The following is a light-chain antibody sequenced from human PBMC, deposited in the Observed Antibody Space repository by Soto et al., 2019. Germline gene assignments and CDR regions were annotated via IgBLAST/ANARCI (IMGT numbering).Light chain of an antibody. CDR2: DAS. CDR3: QQYENLPT. CDR1: QNIINY. J-gene: IGKJ5*01. V-gene: IGKV1-33*01. Sequence: DIQMTQSPSSLSASVGDRVTITCQASQNIINYLNWYQQKPGRAPKLLIYDASNLEAGVPSRFRGSGSGTDFTFIISRLQPEDIATYYCQQYENLPTFGQGTRLEIK.